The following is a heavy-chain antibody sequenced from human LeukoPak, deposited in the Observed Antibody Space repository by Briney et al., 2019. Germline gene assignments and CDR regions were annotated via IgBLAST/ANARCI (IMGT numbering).Heavy chain of an antibody. J-gene: IGHJ6*02. V-gene: IGHV3-30-3*01. CDR3: ARGTPSSSGWLYYSMDV. Sequence: PGGSLRLSCAASGFTFSSYAMHWVRQAPGKGLEWVAVISYDGSNKYYADSVKGRFTISRDNSKNTLYLQMNSLRAEDTAVYYCARGTPSSSGWLYYSMDVWGQGTTVTVSS. CDR1: GFTFSSYA. D-gene: IGHD6-19*01. CDR2: ISYDGSNK.